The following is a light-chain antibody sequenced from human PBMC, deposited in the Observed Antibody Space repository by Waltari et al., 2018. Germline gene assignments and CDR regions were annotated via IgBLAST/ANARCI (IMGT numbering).Light chain of an antibody. CDR1: SSNIGSHV. Sequence: QSVLTQPPSVSATPGQRVIISCSGGSSNIGSHVVNWYQQLPGAAPNLLIYRNGGRPPGVPVRFSGSKSGTSASLAISGLQSDDEGDYYCATWDFSLGAPLFGGGTKVTVL. CDR3: ATWDFSLGAPL. J-gene: IGLJ2*01. V-gene: IGLV1-44*01. CDR2: RNG.